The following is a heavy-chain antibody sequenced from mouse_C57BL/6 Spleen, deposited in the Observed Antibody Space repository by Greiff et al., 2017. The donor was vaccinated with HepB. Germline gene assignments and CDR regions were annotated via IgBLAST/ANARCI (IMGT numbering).Heavy chain of an antibody. CDR2: IYPRSGYT. CDR1: GYTFTSYG. Sequence: VQLQQSGAELARPGASVKLSCKASGYTFTSYGISWVKQRTGQGLEWIGEIYPRSGYTYYNEKFKGKATLTADKSSSTAYMGLRSLTSEDSAVYFCARPDTAQATDWFAYWGQGTLVTVSA. CDR3: ARPDTAQATDWFAY. V-gene: IGHV1-81*01. J-gene: IGHJ3*01. D-gene: IGHD3-2*02.